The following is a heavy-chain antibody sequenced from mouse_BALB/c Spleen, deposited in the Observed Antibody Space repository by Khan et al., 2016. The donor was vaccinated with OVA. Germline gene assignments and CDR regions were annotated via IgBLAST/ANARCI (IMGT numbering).Heavy chain of an antibody. Sequence: EVQLVETGGGLVQPKGSLKLSCAASEFTFNTNAMNWVRQAPGKGLEWVARIRSKSNNFATYYADSVKDRFTISRDDSQNMLYLQMNNLKTEDTAMYYCVKAYYYAMDYWGQGTSVTVSS. CDR1: EFTFNTNA. CDR2: IRSKSNNFAT. V-gene: IGHV10S3*01. D-gene: IGHD2-10*01. CDR3: VKAYYYAMDY. J-gene: IGHJ4*01.